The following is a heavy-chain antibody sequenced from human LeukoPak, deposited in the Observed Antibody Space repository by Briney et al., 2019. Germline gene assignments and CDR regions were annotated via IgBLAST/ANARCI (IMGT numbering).Heavy chain of an antibody. CDR1: GGSLSSAHG. J-gene: IGHJ4*02. CDR2: SQNSGCT. V-gene: IGHV4-61*01. Sequence: SETLSLTCTVSGGSLSSAHGWSWIRQPPGKGLEWIGYSQNSGCTNCNPSLKSRVTISVDTSRNQFSLKLSSVTAADTAVYYCARDYSGSLDYWGQGTLVTVSS. CDR3: ARDYSGSLDY. D-gene: IGHD3-10*01.